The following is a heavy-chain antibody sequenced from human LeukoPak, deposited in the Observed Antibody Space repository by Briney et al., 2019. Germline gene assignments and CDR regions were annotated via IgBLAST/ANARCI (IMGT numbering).Heavy chain of an antibody. CDR2: IYYSGST. Sequence: KASETLSLTCTVSGGSISRYYWSWIRQPPGKGLEWIGYIYYSGSTNYNPSLKSRVTISVDTSKNQFSLKLSSVTAADTGVYYCARDRGYSYGCDAFDIWGQGTMVTVSS. D-gene: IGHD5-18*01. J-gene: IGHJ3*02. CDR3: ARDRGYSYGCDAFDI. CDR1: GGSISRYY. V-gene: IGHV4-59*01.